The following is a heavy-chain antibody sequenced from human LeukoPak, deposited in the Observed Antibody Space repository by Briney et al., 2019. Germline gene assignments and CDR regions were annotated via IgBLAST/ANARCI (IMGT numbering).Heavy chain of an antibody. CDR2: ITGSVGGT. J-gene: IGHJ4*02. Sequence: GGSLRLSCAASGFTFASNAMSWVRQAPGKGLEWVSSITGSVGGTYYADSVKGRFTISRDISKNTMYLQKNSLRAEDTAVYYCAKAPYSSSWGIDYWGQGTLVTVSS. V-gene: IGHV3-23*01. D-gene: IGHD6-13*01. CDR1: GFTFASNA. CDR3: AKAPYSSSWGIDY.